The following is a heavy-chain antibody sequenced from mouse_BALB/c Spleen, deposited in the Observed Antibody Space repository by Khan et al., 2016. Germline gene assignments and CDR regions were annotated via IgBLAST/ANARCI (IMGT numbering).Heavy chain of an antibody. D-gene: IGHD1-1*01. CDR1: GDSITSGY. Sequence: EVQLQESGPSLVKPSQTLSLTCSVTGDSITSGYWNWIRKFPGNKLEYMGYISYSGGTYNNPSLKSRIFTTRDTSKNQYYLQLNTVTTEDTATYYCARNSGSSYVRGMDYWGQGLSVTVSS. CDR3: ARNSGSSYVRGMDY. CDR2: ISYSGGT. J-gene: IGHJ4*01. V-gene: IGHV3-8*02.